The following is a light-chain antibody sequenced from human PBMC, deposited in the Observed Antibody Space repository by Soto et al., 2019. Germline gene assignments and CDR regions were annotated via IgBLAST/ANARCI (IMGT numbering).Light chain of an antibody. J-gene: IGKJ2*01. CDR1: QSVSSSY. CDR3: QQYGNSPPNT. V-gene: IGKV3-20*01. Sequence: EIVLTQSPGTLSLSPGERATLSCRASQSVSSSYLAWYQQKPGQAPRVLIYGASSRATGIPDRFSGSGSGTEFTLTISRLAPEDFAVYFCQQYGNSPPNTFGQGTKVESK. CDR2: GAS.